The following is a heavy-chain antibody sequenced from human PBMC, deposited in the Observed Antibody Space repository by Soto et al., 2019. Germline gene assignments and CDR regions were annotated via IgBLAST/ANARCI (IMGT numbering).Heavy chain of an antibody. CDR2: IYYSGST. D-gene: IGHD3-22*01. Sequence: KTSETLSLTCTVSGGSVSSGSYYWSWIRQPPGKGLEWIGYIYYSGSTNYNPSLKSRVTISVDTSKNQFSLKLSSVTAADTAVYYCARVRYYYDSSGYWPAYYFDYWGQGTLVTVSS. J-gene: IGHJ4*02. CDR1: GGSVSSGSYY. CDR3: ARVRYYYDSSGYWPAYYFDY. V-gene: IGHV4-61*01.